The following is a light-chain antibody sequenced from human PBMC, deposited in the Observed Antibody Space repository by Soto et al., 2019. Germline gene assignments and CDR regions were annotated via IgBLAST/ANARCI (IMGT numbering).Light chain of an antibody. V-gene: IGLV2-14*01. CDR2: DVN. CDR1: SSDVGRYNY. J-gene: IGLJ2*01. CDR3: SSYTSSSTRVV. Sequence: QSVLTQPASVSGSPGQSITISCTGTSSDVGRYNYVSWYQQHQGKAPKLMIYDVNNRPSGVSNRFSGSKSGNTASLTISGLQAEDEADYYCSSYTSSSTRVVFGGGTKLTVL.